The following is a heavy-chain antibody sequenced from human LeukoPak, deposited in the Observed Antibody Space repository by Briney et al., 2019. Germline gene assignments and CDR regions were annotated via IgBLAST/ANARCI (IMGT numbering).Heavy chain of an antibody. CDR3: ARASGSYSNFDY. V-gene: IGHV1-69*01. CDR2: IIPIFGTA. D-gene: IGHD1-26*01. J-gene: IGHJ4*02. CDR1: GGTFSSYA. Sequence: GASVKVSFTASGGTFSSYAISWVRQAPGQGLEWMGGIIPIFGTANYAQKFQGRVTITADESTSTAYMELSSLRSEDTAVYYCARASGSYSNFDYWGQGTLVTVSS.